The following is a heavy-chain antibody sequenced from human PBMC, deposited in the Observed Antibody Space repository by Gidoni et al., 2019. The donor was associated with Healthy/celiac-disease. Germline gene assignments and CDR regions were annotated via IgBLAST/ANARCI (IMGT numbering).Heavy chain of an antibody. CDR3: ARDLLRFLEWGTSGHYGMDV. Sequence: QVQLVEPGGGVVQPGWSLRVSCAPSGFPFSSHVMHGVRQAPGKGLEWVAVMWYDGSKKYYADSGGGRFTVSRDNSKNTLNLQMNSLRAEDTAVYYCARDLLRFLEWGTSGHYGMDVWGQGTAVTVSS. CDR1: GFPFSSHV. CDR2: MWYDGSKK. V-gene: IGHV3-33*01. D-gene: IGHD3-3*01. J-gene: IGHJ6*02.